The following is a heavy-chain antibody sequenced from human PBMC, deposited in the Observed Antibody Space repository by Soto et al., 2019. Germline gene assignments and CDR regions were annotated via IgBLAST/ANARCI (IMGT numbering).Heavy chain of an antibody. CDR3: GRQPGHCGSTTCFGYYSVDG. J-gene: IGHJ6*02. V-gene: IGHV4-39*01. CDR1: GGSISSSSYS. Sequence: QLQLQESGPRLVKPSETLSLTCSVSGGSISSSSYSWGWIRQPPGKGLEWIGTIYYSGSTHYNPSREGRVAISADTPNNQLSLRLSSVTAADTAVYYCGRQPGHCGSTTCFGYYSVDGWGQGTTVTVS. D-gene: IGHD2-2*01. CDR2: IYYSGST.